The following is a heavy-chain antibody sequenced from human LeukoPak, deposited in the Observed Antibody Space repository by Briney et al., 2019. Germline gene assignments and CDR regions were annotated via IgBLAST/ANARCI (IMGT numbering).Heavy chain of an antibody. Sequence: GGSLRLSCAASGFTVSSNYMSWVRQAPGKGLEWVSVIYSGGTTYYADSVKGRFTISRDISKNTLYLQMDSLRVGDTAVYYCARMLISSGYYVDSWGQGTLVTVSS. CDR3: ARMLISSGYYVDS. J-gene: IGHJ4*02. D-gene: IGHD3-22*01. V-gene: IGHV3-53*01. CDR1: GFTVSSNY. CDR2: IYSGGTT.